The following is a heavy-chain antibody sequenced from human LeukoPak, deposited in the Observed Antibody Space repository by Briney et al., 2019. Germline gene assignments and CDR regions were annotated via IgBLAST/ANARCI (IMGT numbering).Heavy chain of an antibody. J-gene: IGHJ4*02. CDR3: VRQWRVSSNSLIAPAY. CDR2: ISDSGGST. Sequence: GGSPRLSCAASGFTFNIYAMSWVRQAPGKGLEWVSVISDSGGSTYYADSVRGRFTISRDNSRNTLYLQMNSLRAEDTAVYYCVRQWRVSSNSLIAPAYWGQGSLVTVSS. V-gene: IGHV3-23*01. D-gene: IGHD2-2*01. CDR1: GFTFNIYA.